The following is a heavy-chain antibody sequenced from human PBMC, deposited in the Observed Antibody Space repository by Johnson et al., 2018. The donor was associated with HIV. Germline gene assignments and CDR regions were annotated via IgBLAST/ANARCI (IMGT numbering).Heavy chain of an antibody. Sequence: VRLVESGGGVVQPGRSLRLSCAASGFTFSSYAMHWVRQAPGKGLEWVAVISYDGSNKYYADSVKGRFTISRDNSKNTLYLQMNSLRAEDTAVYYCARDTASSITLDAFDIWGQGTMVTVSS. D-gene: IGHD5-12*01. CDR1: GFTFSSYA. V-gene: IGHV3-30-3*01. J-gene: IGHJ3*02. CDR2: ISYDGSNK. CDR3: ARDTASSITLDAFDI.